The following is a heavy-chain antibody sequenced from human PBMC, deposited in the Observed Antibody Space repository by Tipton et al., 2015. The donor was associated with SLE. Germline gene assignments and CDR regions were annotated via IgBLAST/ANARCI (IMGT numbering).Heavy chain of an antibody. D-gene: IGHD1-26*01. J-gene: IGHJ6*02. CDR2: IYYSGST. Sequence: TLSLTCTVSGGSISSHYWSWIRQPPGKGLEWLGYIYYSGSTNYNPSLKSRVTISLDTSKNQFSLKLSSVTAADTAVYYCARGPEGAYYYYGMDAWGQGTTVTVSS. CDR1: GGSISSHY. V-gene: IGHV4-59*11. CDR3: ARGPEGAYYYYGMDA.